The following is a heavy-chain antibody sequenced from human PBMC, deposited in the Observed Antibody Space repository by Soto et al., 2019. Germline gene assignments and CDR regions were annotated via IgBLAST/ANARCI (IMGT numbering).Heavy chain of an antibody. D-gene: IGHD3-10*01. Sequence: QVQLVQSGAEVKKPGASVKVSCKASGYTFTGYYMHWVRQAPGQGLEWMGWINPNSGGTNYAQKFQGRVTMIRDTSISTAYMELSRLRSDDTAVYYCARGAKRGRFGELLTPYFDYWGQGTLVTVSS. J-gene: IGHJ4*02. V-gene: IGHV1-2*02. CDR1: GYTFTGYY. CDR3: ARGAKRGRFGELLTPYFDY. CDR2: INPNSGGT.